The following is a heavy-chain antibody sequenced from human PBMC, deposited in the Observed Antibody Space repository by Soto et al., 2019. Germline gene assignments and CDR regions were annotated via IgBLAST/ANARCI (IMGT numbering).Heavy chain of an antibody. D-gene: IGHD3-3*01. J-gene: IGHJ4*02. CDR2: IYHSGST. Sequence: SETLSLTCAVSGGSISSSNWWSWVRQPPGKGLEWIGEIYHSGSTNYNPSLKSRVTISVDKSKNQFSLKLSSVTAADTAVYYCARSKGDFWSGYYDYWGQGTLVTVSS. CDR3: ARSKGDFWSGYYDY. CDR1: GGSISSSNW. V-gene: IGHV4-4*02.